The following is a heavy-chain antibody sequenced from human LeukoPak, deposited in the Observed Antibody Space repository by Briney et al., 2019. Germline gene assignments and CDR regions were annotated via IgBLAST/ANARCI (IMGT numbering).Heavy chain of an antibody. CDR1: GFTFSSYG. CDR2: IRYDGSNK. CDR3: AKEGVSSATHIGSSSRHQNYYYYYMDV. V-gene: IGHV3-30*02. D-gene: IGHD6-13*01. Sequence: GGSLRLSCAASGFTFSSYGMHWVRQAPGKGLEWVAFIRYDGSNKYYADSVKGRFTISRDNSKNTLYLQMNSLRAEDTAVYYCAKEGVSSATHIGSSSRHQNYYYYYMDVWGKGTTVTISS. J-gene: IGHJ6*03.